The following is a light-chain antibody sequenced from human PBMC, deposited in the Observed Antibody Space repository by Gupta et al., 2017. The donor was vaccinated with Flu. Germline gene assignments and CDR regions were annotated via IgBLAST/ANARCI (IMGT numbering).Light chain of an antibody. CDR1: SSNIGSNY. J-gene: IGLJ2*01. CDR3: AAWDDRLSGPV. Sequence: QSVLTQPPSASGTPGQRVTISCSGSSSNIGSNYVYWYQQLPGTDPKLLIYRNNQRPSGFPDRFSGSTSGTSASLEISGLRSEDEADDYCAAWDDRLSGPVFGGGKKMTV. CDR2: RNN. V-gene: IGLV1-47*01.